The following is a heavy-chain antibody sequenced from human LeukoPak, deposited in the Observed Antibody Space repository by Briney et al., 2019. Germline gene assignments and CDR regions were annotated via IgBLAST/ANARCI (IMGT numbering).Heavy chain of an antibody. CDR3: ARVDSSNWYEYRGYFDY. CDR2: IYYTGST. J-gene: IGHJ4*02. CDR1: GGSISSYY. D-gene: IGHD6-13*01. V-gene: IGHV4-59*01. Sequence: SETLSLTCTVSGGSISSYYWSWIRQPPGKGLEWIGYIYYTGSTNYNPSLKSRVTISVDTSKNQFSLKLSSVTAADTAVYYCARVDSSNWYEYRGYFDYWGQGTLVTVSS.